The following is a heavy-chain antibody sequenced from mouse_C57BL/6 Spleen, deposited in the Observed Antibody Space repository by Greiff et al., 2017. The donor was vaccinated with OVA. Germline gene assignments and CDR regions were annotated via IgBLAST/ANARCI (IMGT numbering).Heavy chain of an antibody. J-gene: IGHJ2*01. CDR2: INPNNGGT. CDR1: GYTFTDYY. Sequence: VQLQQSGPELVKPGASVKISCKASGYTFTDYYMNWVKQSHGKSLEWIGDINPNNGGTSYNQKFKGKATLTVDKSSSTAYMELRSLTSEDSAVYYCARSEDAHYWGQGTTLTVSS. CDR3: ARSEDAHY. V-gene: IGHV1-26*01.